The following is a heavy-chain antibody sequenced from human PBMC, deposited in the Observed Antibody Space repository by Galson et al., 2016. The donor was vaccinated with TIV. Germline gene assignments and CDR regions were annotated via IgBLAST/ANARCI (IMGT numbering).Heavy chain of an antibody. CDR2: IYSTGST. Sequence: SLRLSCAASGFDVSRHYMSWVRQAPGKGLEWVSFIYSTGSTKYADSVKGRFTISRDSSENTVFLQMNGLRAADTAVYFCARDKSGFDTVDHFYYYMDVWGKGTTVTVSS. CDR3: ARDKSGFDTVDHFYYYMDV. V-gene: IGHV3-53*01. J-gene: IGHJ6*03. D-gene: IGHD5-12*01. CDR1: GFDVSRHY.